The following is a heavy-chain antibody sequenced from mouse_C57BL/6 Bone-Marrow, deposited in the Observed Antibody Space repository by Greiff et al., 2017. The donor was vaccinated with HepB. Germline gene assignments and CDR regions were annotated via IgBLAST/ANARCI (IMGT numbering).Heavy chain of an antibody. CDR1: GFTFSDYY. D-gene: IGHD1-1*01. CDR3: ARRGSRYFDV. CDR2: ISNGGGST. J-gene: IGHJ1*03. V-gene: IGHV5-12*01. Sequence: EVMLVESGGGLVQPGGSLKLSCAASGFTFSDYYMYWVRQTPEKRLEWVAYISNGGGSTYYPDTVKGRFTISRDNAKNTLYLQMSRLKSEYTAMYYCARRGSRYFDVWGTGTTVTVSS.